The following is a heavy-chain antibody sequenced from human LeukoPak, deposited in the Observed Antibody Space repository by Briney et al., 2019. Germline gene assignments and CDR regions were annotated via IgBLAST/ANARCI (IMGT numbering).Heavy chain of an antibody. Sequence: GGSLRLSCAASGFTFSSYGISWVRQAPGKGLEWVSAISGSGGSTYYADSVKGRFTISRDNSKNTLYLQMNSLRAEDTAVYYCAKDLFRSYYDRPMGYFDYWGQGTLVTVSS. CDR2: ISGSGGST. V-gene: IGHV3-23*01. CDR1: GFTFSSYG. CDR3: AKDLFRSYYDRPMGYFDY. D-gene: IGHD3-22*01. J-gene: IGHJ4*02.